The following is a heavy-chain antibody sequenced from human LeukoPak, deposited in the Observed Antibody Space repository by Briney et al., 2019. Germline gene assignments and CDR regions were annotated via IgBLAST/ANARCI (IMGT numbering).Heavy chain of an antibody. CDR1: GFTFSSYS. V-gene: IGHV3-21*01. Sequence: GGSLRLSCAASGFTFSSYSMNWVRQAPGKGLEWVSSISSSSYIYYADSVKGRFTISRDNAKNSLYLQMNSLRAEDTAVYYCARESYYYGSGSSDYWGQGTLVTVSS. CDR3: ARESYYYGSGSSDY. CDR2: ISSSSYI. D-gene: IGHD3-10*01. J-gene: IGHJ4*02.